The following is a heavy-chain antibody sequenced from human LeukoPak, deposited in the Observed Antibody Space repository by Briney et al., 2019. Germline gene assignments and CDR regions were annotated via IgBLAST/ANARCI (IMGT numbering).Heavy chain of an antibody. Sequence: GESLKISCKGSGYSFTSYWIGWVRQMPGKGLEWMGIIYPGDSDTRYSPSFQGQVTISADKSISTAYLQWSSLKASDTAMYYCARRVGQTSGSYYYDAFDIWGQGTMVTVSS. CDR1: GYSFTSYW. CDR2: IYPGDSDT. CDR3: ARRVGQTSGSYYYDAFDI. V-gene: IGHV5-51*01. J-gene: IGHJ3*02. D-gene: IGHD1-26*01.